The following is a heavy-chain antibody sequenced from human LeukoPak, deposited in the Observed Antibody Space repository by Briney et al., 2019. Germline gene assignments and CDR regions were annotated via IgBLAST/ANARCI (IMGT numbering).Heavy chain of an antibody. Sequence: SETLSLTCTVSGGSISSYYWSWVRQPPGKGLEWIGYIYYSGSTNYNPSLKSRVTISLDTSKNQFSLKLSSVTAADTAVYYCARGGYCSGGSCYFSWFDPWGQGTLVTVSS. J-gene: IGHJ5*02. CDR3: ARGGYCSGGSCYFSWFDP. V-gene: IGHV4-59*01. D-gene: IGHD2-15*01. CDR2: IYYSGST. CDR1: GGSISSYY.